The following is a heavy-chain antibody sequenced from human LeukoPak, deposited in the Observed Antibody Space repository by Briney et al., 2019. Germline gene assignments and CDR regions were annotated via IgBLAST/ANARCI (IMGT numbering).Heavy chain of an antibody. CDR1: GGSFSGYY. V-gene: IGHV4-34*01. CDR3: ASTYIVAPGY. J-gene: IGHJ4*02. D-gene: IGHD2-15*01. CDR2: INHSGNT. Sequence: SETLSLTCAVYGGSFSGYYWSWIRQPPGKGLEWIGEINHSGNTNYSPSLKSRVTISVDTSKNQFSLKLSSVTAADTAVYYCASTYIVAPGYWGQGTLVTVSS.